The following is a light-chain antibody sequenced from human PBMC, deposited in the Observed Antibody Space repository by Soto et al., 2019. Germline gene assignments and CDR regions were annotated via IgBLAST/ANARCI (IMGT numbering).Light chain of an antibody. J-gene: IGLJ1*01. Sequence: QSVLTQPPSASWTPGQRVTISCSGSRSNIGSNYVYWYQQLPGTAPKLLIYRNNQRPSGVPDRFSGSKSGTSASLAISGLRSEDEADYYCAAWDDSHYVFGTGTRSPS. CDR3: AAWDDSHYV. V-gene: IGLV1-47*01. CDR2: RNN. CDR1: RSNIGSNY.